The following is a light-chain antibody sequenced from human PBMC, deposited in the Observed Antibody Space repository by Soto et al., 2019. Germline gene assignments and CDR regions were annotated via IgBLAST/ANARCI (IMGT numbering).Light chain of an antibody. Sequence: EIVMTQSPATLSVSPGERATLSCRASQSVSSNLAWYQQKPGQAPRLLIYGASTRATGIPARFSGSGSGTEFTLTISSLQSEDFAVYYCQQYNNWPWTFGHGNMVDIK. CDR2: GAS. CDR1: QSVSSN. CDR3: QQYNNWPWT. J-gene: IGKJ1*01. V-gene: IGKV3-15*01.